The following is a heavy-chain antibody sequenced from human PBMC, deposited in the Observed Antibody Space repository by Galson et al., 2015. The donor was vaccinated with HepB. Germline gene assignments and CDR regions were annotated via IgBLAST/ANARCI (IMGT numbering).Heavy chain of an antibody. CDR3: VKMGGTYFYFGGGGFENYAYYYYLDA. CDR1: GFLFDDYV. D-gene: IGHD3-10*01. V-gene: IGHV3-9*01. CDR2: ISWNDDNI. Sequence: SLRLSCAASGFLFDDYVMHWVRQVPGKGLEWVAAISWNDDNIQYADSVKGRFTISRDNAKNSLYLQMNSLRPEDTAFYYCVKMGGTYFYFGGGGFENYAYYYYLDAWGKGTTVTVSS. J-gene: IGHJ6*03.